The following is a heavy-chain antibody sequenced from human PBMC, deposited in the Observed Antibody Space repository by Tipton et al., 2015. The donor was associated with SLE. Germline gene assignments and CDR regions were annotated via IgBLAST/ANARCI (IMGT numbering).Heavy chain of an antibody. CDR2: INNSGST. V-gene: IGHV4-34*01. CDR3: ASLRTEYYYGSRADY. D-gene: IGHD3-10*01. J-gene: IGHJ4*02. Sequence: LRLSCAVYGGSFSGYYWSWIRQPPGKGLEWIGEINNSGSTNYNPSLKSRVTISVDTSKNQFSLKLNSGTAADTAVYYCASLRTEYYYGSRADYWGQGTLVTVSS. CDR1: GGSFSGYY.